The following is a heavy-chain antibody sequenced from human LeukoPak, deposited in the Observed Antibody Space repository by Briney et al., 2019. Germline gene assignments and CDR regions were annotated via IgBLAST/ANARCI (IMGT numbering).Heavy chain of an antibody. CDR2: IYYSGST. Sequence: PSETLSLTCTVPGGSISSSSYYWGWIRQPPGKGLEWIGSIYYSGSTYYNPSLKSRVTISVDTSKNQFSLKLSSVTAADTAVYYCASRSPDYDILTGYYRASFDYWGQGTLVTVSS. CDR1: GGSISSSSYY. J-gene: IGHJ4*02. CDR3: ASRSPDYDILTGYYRASFDY. D-gene: IGHD3-9*01. V-gene: IGHV4-39*07.